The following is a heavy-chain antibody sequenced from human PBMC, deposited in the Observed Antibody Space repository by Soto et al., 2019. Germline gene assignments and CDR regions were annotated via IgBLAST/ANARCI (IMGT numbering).Heavy chain of an antibody. CDR1: GYTFTSYD. V-gene: IGHV1-8*01. CDR3: ASYGAFIDGMDV. CDR2: MNPNSGNT. D-gene: IGHD3-3*02. J-gene: IGHJ6*02. Sequence: ASVKVSCKASGYTFTSYDINGVRQATEQGLEWMGWMNPNSGNTGYAQKFQGRVTMTRNTSISTAYMELSSLRSEDTAVYYCASYGAFIDGMDVWGRGTTVTVSS.